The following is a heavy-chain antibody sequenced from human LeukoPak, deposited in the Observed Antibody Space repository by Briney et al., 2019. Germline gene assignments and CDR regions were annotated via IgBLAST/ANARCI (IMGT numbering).Heavy chain of an antibody. V-gene: IGHV3-23*01. Sequence: PGGSLKLSCAASGFTFSSYAMSGVRQAPGKGLERVSAISGSGGSTYYADSVKGRFTISRDNSKNTLYLQMNSLRAEDTAVYYCAKPRKYQPHMDVWGKGTTVTVSS. D-gene: IGHD2-2*01. CDR3: AKPRKYQPHMDV. J-gene: IGHJ6*04. CDR2: ISGSGGST. CDR1: GFTFSSYA.